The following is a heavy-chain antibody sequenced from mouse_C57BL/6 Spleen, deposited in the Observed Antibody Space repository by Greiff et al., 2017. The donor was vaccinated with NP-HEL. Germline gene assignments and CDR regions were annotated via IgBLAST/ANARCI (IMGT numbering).Heavy chain of an antibody. V-gene: IGHV5-4*03. CDR2: ISDGGSYT. Sequence: EVKVVESGGGLVKPGGSLKLSCAASGFTFSSYAMSWVRQTPEKRLEWVATISDGGSYTYYPDNVKGRFTISRDNAKNNLYLQMSHLKSDDRAMYYCANYYGNLTFAYWGQGTLVTVSA. CDR1: GFTFSSYA. CDR3: ANYYGNLTFAY. D-gene: IGHD2-1*01. J-gene: IGHJ3*01.